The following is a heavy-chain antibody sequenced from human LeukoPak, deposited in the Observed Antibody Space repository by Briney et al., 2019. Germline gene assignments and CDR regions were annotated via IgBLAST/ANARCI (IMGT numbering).Heavy chain of an antibody. CDR3: ASHTTEYSSGWYYFDY. CDR1: GGSISSYY. Sequence: PSETLSLTCTVSGGSISSYYWSWIRQPAGKGLEWIGRIYTSGSTNYNPSLKSRVTMSVDTSKNQFSLKLSSVTAADTAVYYCASHTTEYSSGWYYFDYWGQGTLVTVSS. V-gene: IGHV4-4*07. CDR2: IYTSGST. J-gene: IGHJ4*02. D-gene: IGHD6-19*01.